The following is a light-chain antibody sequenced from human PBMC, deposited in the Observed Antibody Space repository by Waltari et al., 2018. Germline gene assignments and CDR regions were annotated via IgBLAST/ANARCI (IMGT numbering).Light chain of an antibody. Sequence: NVTTQSPLSLPFTPVEPASISYRSSQSLLHSNGYNYLDWYLQKPGQSPQLLIYLGSNRASGVPDRFSGSGSGTDFTLKISRVEAEDVGVYYCMQALQTPFTFGPGTKVDIK. J-gene: IGKJ3*01. V-gene: IGKV2-28*01. CDR3: MQALQTPFT. CDR2: LGS. CDR1: QSLLHSNGYNY.